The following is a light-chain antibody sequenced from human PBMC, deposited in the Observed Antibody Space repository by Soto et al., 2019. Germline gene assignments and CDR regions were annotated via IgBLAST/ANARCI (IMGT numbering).Light chain of an antibody. CDR1: QSVTNS. CDR3: QKRSNWPQK. J-gene: IGKJ1*01. V-gene: IGKV3-11*01. CDR2: DAS. Sequence: EIVLAQSPGTLSLSPGERATLSCRASQSVTNSFLAWYQQKPGQAPRLLIYDASNRATGIPARFSGSGSGTDFTLTISSLEPEDFAVYYCQKRSNWPQKFGQGTKVDIK.